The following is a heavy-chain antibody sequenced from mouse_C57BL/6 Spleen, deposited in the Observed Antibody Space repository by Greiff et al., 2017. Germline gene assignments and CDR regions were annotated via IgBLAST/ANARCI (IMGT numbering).Heavy chain of an antibody. CDR2: IRSKSNNYAT. V-gene: IGHV10-1*01. J-gene: IGHJ4*01. CDR3: VRPEGYYAMDY. CDR1: GFSFNTYA. Sequence: EVQGVESGGGLVQPKGSLKLSCAASGFSFNTYAMNWVRQAPGKGLEWVARIRSKSNNYATYYADSVKDRFTISRDDSESMLYLQMNNLKTEDTAMYYCVRPEGYYAMDYWGQGTSVTVSS.